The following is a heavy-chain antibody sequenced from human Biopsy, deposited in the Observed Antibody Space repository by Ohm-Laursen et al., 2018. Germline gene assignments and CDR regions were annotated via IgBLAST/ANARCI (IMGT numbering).Heavy chain of an antibody. J-gene: IGHJ1*01. CDR2: IIPLIGLT. D-gene: IGHD3-9*01. CDR1: GGTSSNFA. Sequence: SSVKVSCKASGGTSSNFAINWVRQAPGQGLECMGRIIPLIGLTNYAQRFQGRVTITADKFTNTVYMELRSLRSDDTAMYYCATKLTGYFHHWGQGTLVIVSS. V-gene: IGHV1-69*04. CDR3: ATKLTGYFHH.